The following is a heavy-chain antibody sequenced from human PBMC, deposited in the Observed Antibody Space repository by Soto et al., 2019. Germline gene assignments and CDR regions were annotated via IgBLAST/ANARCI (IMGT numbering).Heavy chain of an antibody. CDR2: IKSKTDGGTT. CDR3: TTGGILRFYSLWMDV. J-gene: IGHJ6*02. CDR1: GFTFSNAW. D-gene: IGHD3-9*01. V-gene: IGHV3-15*01. Sequence: GGSLRLSCAASGFTFSNAWMSWVRQAPGKGLEWVGRIKSKTDGGTTDYAAPVKGRFTISRDDSKNTLYLQMNSLKTEDTAVYYCTTGGILRFYSLWMDVWGQGTTVTVSS.